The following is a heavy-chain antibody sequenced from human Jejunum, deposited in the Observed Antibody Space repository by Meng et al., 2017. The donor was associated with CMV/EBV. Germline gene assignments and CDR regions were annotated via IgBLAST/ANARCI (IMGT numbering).Heavy chain of an antibody. J-gene: IGHJ4*02. D-gene: IGHD5-18*01. CDR2: VYYSGSA. Sequence: TVSGESMRSHYWTWIRQPPGKGLEWMGHVYYSGSATYSPSLRSRVTISVDMSKNQFSLKLRSVTAADTAMYFCARGHTLMVTPFDYWGQGTLVTVSS. CDR1: GESMRSHY. CDR3: ARGHTLMVTPFDY. V-gene: IGHV4-59*11.